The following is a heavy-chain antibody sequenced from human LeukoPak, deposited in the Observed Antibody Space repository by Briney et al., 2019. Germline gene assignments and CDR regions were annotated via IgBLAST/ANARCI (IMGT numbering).Heavy chain of an antibody. Sequence: PSETLSLTCAVYGGSFSDYYWSWIRQPPRKGLEWIGEINHSGSTTYNPSLKSRVTISADKSKNQFSLKLSSVTAADTAVYYCARVPSGIAVAGSIGYYFDYWGQGTLVTVSS. CDR2: INHSGST. V-gene: IGHV4-34*01. CDR3: ARVPSGIAVAGSIGYYFDY. J-gene: IGHJ4*02. D-gene: IGHD6-19*01. CDR1: GGSFSDYY.